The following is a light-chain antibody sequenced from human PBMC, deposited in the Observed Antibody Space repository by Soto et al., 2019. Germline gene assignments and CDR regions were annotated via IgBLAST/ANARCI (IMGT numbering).Light chain of an antibody. CDR3: QQYTEWPLT. CDR1: QSVGDN. CDR2: AAS. Sequence: EIVLTQSPGTLSLSPGERATLSCSVSQSVGDNLAWYQKKPGQAPRLLSYAASTRATGIAARFSGSGSGTEFTLTISSLQSEDFAVYYCQQYTEWPLTFGGWTKVDIK. J-gene: IGKJ4*01. V-gene: IGKV3-15*01.